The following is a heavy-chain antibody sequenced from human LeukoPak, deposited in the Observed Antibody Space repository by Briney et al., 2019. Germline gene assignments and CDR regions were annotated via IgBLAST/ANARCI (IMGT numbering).Heavy chain of an antibody. J-gene: IGHJ4*02. Sequence: AVKVSCKAAGGTFSINAISWLRQAPGQGLEWMGEIIPIFGTPNYAHNFQDRVTLTADESTTTAYMEVSALRSEDTAVYYCANRGGGGVGMGLLGSYDFWGQGTLVTVSS. CDR3: ANRGGGGVGMGLLGSYDF. D-gene: IGHD3-10*01. CDR1: GGTFSINA. CDR2: IIPIFGTP. V-gene: IGHV1-69*01.